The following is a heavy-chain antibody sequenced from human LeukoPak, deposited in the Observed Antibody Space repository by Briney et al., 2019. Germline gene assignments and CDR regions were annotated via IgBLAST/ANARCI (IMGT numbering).Heavy chain of an antibody. CDR2: FDPEDGET. V-gene: IGHV1-24*01. D-gene: IGHD1-26*01. CDR1: GYTLTELS. J-gene: IGHJ4*02. Sequence: GASVKVSCKVSGYTLTELSMHWVRQAPGKGLEWMGGFDPEDGETIYAQKFQGRVTMTEDTSTDTAYMELSSLRSEDTAVYYCATHTRVGATISLDYWGQGTLVTASS. CDR3: ATHTRVGATISLDY.